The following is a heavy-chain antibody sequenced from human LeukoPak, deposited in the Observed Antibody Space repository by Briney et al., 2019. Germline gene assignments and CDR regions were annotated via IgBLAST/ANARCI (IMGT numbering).Heavy chain of an antibody. D-gene: IGHD3-16*01. Sequence: ASVKVSCKAYGYTFTTYDINWVRQATGQGLEWLGWMYPYTGDADYAQKFQGRITITGDTSIDTAYMGLRSLRSEDTAVYFCARGGLGGRFDPWGQGTLVTVSS. V-gene: IGHV1-8*01. CDR3: ARGGLGGRFDP. CDR1: GYTFTTYD. CDR2: MYPYTGDA. J-gene: IGHJ5*02.